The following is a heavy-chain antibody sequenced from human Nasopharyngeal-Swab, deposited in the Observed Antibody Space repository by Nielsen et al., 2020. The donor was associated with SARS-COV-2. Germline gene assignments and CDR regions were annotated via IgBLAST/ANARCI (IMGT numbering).Heavy chain of an antibody. CDR2: IIPIFGTA. J-gene: IGHJ6*03. CDR1: GGTFSSYA. CDR3: ASSPPPCSGGSCYSYYYYMDV. V-gene: IGHV1-69*13. D-gene: IGHD2-15*01. Sequence: SVKVSCKASGGTFSSYAISWVRQAPGQGLEWMGGIIPIFGTANYAQKFQGRVTITADGSTSTAYMELSSLRSEDTAVYYCASSPPPCSGGSCYSYYYYMDVWGKGTTVTVSS.